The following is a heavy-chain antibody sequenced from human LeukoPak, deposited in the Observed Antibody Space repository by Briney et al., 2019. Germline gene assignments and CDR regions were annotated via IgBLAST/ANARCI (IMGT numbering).Heavy chain of an antibody. CDR3: ARYDYYGSGSPDY. CDR1: GGSFSGYY. J-gene: IGHJ4*01. Sequence: SETLSLTCAVYGGSFSGYYWSWIRQPPGKGLEWIGEINQSGSTNYNPSLKSRVTISVDTSKNQFSLKLTSVTAADTAVYYCARYDYYGSGSPDYWGQGTLVTVSS. D-gene: IGHD3-10*01. V-gene: IGHV4-34*01. CDR2: INQSGST.